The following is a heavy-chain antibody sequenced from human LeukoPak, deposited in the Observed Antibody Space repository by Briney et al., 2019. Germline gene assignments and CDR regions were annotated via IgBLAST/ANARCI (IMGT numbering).Heavy chain of an antibody. J-gene: IGHJ4*02. CDR2: ISGSGADT. V-gene: IGHV3-23*01. CDR1: GFTFRSYA. Sequence: GGSLRLSCAASGFTFRSYAMSWVRQSPGKGLEWVSTISGSGADTYYADSVKGRFTISRDNSKNTLSLQMNSLRAEDTAVYYCANYSGSGSYGTLDYWGQGTLVTVSS. D-gene: IGHD3-10*01. CDR3: ANYSGSGSYGTLDY.